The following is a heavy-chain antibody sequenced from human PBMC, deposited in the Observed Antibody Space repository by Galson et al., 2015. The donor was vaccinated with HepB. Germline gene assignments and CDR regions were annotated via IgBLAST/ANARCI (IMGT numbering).Heavy chain of an antibody. Sequence: SVKVSCKASGGTFSTYAISWVRQAPGQGLEWMGGIIPIFGTANYAQKFQGRVTITADESTNTAYMELSSLSYEDTAVYYCARAGGYYCDYFDYWGQGTLVTVSS. CDR2: IIPIFGTA. CDR1: GGTFSTYA. CDR3: ARAGGYYCDYFDY. J-gene: IGHJ4*02. D-gene: IGHD1-26*01. V-gene: IGHV1-69*13.